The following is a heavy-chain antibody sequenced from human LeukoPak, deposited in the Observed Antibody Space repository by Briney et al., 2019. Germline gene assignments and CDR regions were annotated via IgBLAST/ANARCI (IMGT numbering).Heavy chain of an antibody. Sequence: ASVNVSCKASGGTFSSYAINWVRQATGQGLEWMGWMNPNSGNTGYAQKFQGRVTMTRNTSISTAYMELSSLRSEDTAVYYCARFNGRGVSNDYWGQGTLVTVSS. CDR1: GGTFSSYA. CDR2: MNPNSGNT. D-gene: IGHD3-10*01. V-gene: IGHV1-8*02. CDR3: ARFNGRGVSNDY. J-gene: IGHJ4*02.